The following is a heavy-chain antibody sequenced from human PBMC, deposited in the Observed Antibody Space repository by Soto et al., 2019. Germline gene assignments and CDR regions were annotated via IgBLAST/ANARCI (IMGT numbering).Heavy chain of an antibody. CDR3: ATGPTIYYYYGMDV. CDR2: ISSSGSTI. CDR1: GFTFSSYE. Sequence: SLRLSCAASGFTFSSYEMSWVRQAPGKGLEWVSYISSSGSTIYYADSVKGRFTISRDNAKNSLYLQMNSLRAEDTAVYYCATGPTIYYYYGMDVWGPGTTVTVSS. J-gene: IGHJ6*02. V-gene: IGHV3-48*03.